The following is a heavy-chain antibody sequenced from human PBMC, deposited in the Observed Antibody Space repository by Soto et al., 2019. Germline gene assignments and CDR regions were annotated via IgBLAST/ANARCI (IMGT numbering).Heavy chain of an antibody. Sequence: KGLEWVGFIRTKVCGGATEYAASVKGRFTISRDDSKSVAYMQMNSLKTEDTALYYCSFWSGYHSYYYYIDVWGKGTTVIVFS. D-gene: IGHD3-3*01. V-gene: IGHV3-49*02. CDR3: SFWSGYHSYYYYIDV. CDR2: IRTKVCGGAT. J-gene: IGHJ6*03.